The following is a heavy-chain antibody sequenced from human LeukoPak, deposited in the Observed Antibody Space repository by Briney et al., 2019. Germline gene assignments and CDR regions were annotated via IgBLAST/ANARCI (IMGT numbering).Heavy chain of an antibody. CDR3: ARGNNWYGADH. J-gene: IGHJ4*02. V-gene: IGHV1-2*02. CDR1: GYSFIGYK. D-gene: IGHD5-24*01. CDR2: INPNNGDT. Sequence: ASVKVSCKASGYSFIGYKIHWVRQAPGQGLEWMGGINPNNGDTDYAERFQGRVTITRATSITTAYLEVTRLTSDDTAVYFCARGNNWYGADHWGQGTQVTVSS.